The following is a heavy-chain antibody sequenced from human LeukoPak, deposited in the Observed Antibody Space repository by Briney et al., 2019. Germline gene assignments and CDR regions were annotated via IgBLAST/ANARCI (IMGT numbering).Heavy chain of an antibody. Sequence: GGSLRLSCAASGFTFSSYPMTWVRQAPGEGLEWVSTISGSGDTSFYADSVKGRFTISRDSSRNTLYLQMNSLTAEDTTVYYCVKAPLRGYYFWSGLSSFDCWGQGTQVTVSS. CDR3: VKAPLRGYYFWSGLSSFDC. CDR2: ISGSGDTS. CDR1: GFTFSSYP. D-gene: IGHD3-3*01. J-gene: IGHJ4*02. V-gene: IGHV3-23*01.